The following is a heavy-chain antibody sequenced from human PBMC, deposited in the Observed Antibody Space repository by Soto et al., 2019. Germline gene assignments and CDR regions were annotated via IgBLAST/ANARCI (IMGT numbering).Heavy chain of an antibody. V-gene: IGHV1-18*01. CDR3: ARDRYLGYSVRSSMDV. D-gene: IGHD5-18*01. CDR1: GYTFTSYG. CDR2: ISAYNGNT. J-gene: IGHJ6*02. Sequence: ASVKVSCKASGYTFTSYGISWVRQAPGQGLEWMGWISAYNGNTNYAQKLQGRVTMTTDTSTSTAYMELRSLRSDDTAVYYCARDRYLGYSVRSSMDVWGQGTTVTVSS.